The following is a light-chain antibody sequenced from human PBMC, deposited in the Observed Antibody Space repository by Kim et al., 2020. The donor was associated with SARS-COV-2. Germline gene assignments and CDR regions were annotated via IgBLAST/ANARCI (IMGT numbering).Light chain of an antibody. V-gene: IGKV3-15*01. Sequence: PGETATLSCKASQRISGNLAWYQQRPGQTPRLLIYGTTSRATGVPVRFSGSQSGTEFNLTISSLQSENFAVYYCQQYKNWPPVAFGQGPKREL. CDR2: GTT. CDR1: QRISGN. J-gene: IGKJ2*01. CDR3: QQYKNWPPVA.